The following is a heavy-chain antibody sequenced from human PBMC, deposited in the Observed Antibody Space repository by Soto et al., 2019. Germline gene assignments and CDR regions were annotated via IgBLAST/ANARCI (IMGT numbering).Heavy chain of an antibody. Sequence: GVSLRLSCASSGFIVSSNYMSWVRQAPGKGLEWVSVIYSGGTTYYADSVKGRFTISRDNSKNTLYLEMSDLRAEDTAVYYCAREWYFDHWGQGTLVTVSS. CDR3: AREWYFDH. CDR2: IYSGGTT. CDR1: GFIVSSNY. J-gene: IGHJ4*02. V-gene: IGHV3-53*01.